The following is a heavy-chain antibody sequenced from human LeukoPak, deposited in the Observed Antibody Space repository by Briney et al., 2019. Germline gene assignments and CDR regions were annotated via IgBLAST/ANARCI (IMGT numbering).Heavy chain of an antibody. Sequence: GGSLRLSCAASGFTFRNYGMHWVRQAPGKGLEWVAFIRYDGGNAYFADSVKGRFTISRDNSKNSLYLQMNSLRAEDTAVYYCARGGDSSGYYSQTWGQGTLVTVSS. CDR3: ARGGDSSGYYSQT. V-gene: IGHV3-30*02. CDR2: IRYDGGNA. D-gene: IGHD3-22*01. CDR1: GFTFRNYG. J-gene: IGHJ5*02.